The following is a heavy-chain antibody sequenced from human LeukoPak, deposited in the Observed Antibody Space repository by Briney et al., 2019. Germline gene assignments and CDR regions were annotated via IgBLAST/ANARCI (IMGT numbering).Heavy chain of an antibody. J-gene: IGHJ4*02. CDR2: ISGSGGST. CDR3: AKQDALYYYDNPVYYFDY. V-gene: IGHV3-23*01. CDR1: GFTFSSYD. D-gene: IGHD3-22*01. Sequence: PGGSLRLSCAASGFTFSSYDMSWVRQAPGEGLEWVSAISGSGGSTFYADSVKGRFTISRDNSKNTLHRQMNSLRAEDTAVYYCAKQDALYYYDNPVYYFDYWGQGTLVTVSS.